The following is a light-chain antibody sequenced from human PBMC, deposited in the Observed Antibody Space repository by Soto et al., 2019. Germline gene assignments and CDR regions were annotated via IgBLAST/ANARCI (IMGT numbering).Light chain of an antibody. CDR3: QQFGDWPS. V-gene: IGKV3-15*01. CDR1: QSVSSH. CDR2: DSS. Sequence: EIRMTQSPAILSVSPGESATLSCRASQSVSSHVVWYQQKPGQAPRLLISDSSTTGFPARFSGSGSGTEFTLTIRSLQSDDSAIYYCQQFGDWPSFGLGTKLEI. J-gene: IGKJ1*01.